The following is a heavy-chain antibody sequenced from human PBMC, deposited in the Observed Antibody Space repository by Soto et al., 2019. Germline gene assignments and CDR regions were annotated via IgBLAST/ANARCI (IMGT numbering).Heavy chain of an antibody. CDR2: ISAYNGNT. V-gene: IGHV1-18*01. J-gene: IGHJ5*02. Sequence: QVPLVQSGAEVKKPGASVKVSCKASGYTFTSYGISWVRQAPGQGLEWMGWISAYNGNTNYAQKLQGRVTMTTDTSTSTAYMELRSLRSHDTAVYYCARGKGPCSGGSCYSVWFDPWGQGTLVTVSS. D-gene: IGHD2-15*01. CDR1: GYTFTSYG. CDR3: ARGKGPCSGGSCYSVWFDP.